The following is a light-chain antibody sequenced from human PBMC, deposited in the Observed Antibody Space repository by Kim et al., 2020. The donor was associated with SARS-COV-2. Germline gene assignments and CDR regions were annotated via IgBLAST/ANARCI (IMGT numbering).Light chain of an antibody. CDR3: MQALQTPLYT. V-gene: IGKV2-28*01. CDR1: QSLLHSNGYNY. CDR2: LGS. Sequence: DIVMTQSPLSLPVTPGEPASISCRSSQSLLHSNGYNYLDWYLQKPGQSPQLLIYLGSNRASGVPDRFSGSGSGTDFILKISRVEAQDVGVYYCMQALQTPLYTFGQGTKLEI. J-gene: IGKJ2*01.